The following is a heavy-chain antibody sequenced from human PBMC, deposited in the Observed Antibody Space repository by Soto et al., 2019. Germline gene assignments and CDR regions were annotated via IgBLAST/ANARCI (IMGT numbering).Heavy chain of an antibody. Sequence: GGSLRLSCAASGFTFSSYAMHWVRQAPGKGLEWVAVISYDGSNKYYADSVKGRFTISRDNSKNTRYLQMNSLRAEDTAGYYCAGGYCSSTSCSTRKNNDDYGDYLPPWNYYYYGMDVWGQGTTVTVSS. CDR3: AGGYCSSTSCSTRKNNDDYGDYLPPWNYYYYGMDV. J-gene: IGHJ6*02. V-gene: IGHV3-30-3*01. D-gene: IGHD2-2*01. CDR2: ISYDGSNK. CDR1: GFTFSSYA.